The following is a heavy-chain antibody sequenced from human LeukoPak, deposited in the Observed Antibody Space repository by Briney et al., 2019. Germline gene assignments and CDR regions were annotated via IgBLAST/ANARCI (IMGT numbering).Heavy chain of an antibody. CDR1: GGSISSSSYY. J-gene: IGHJ3*02. CDR2: IYYSGST. V-gene: IGHV4-39*07. Sequence: SETLSLTCTVSGGSISSSSYYWGWIRQPPGTGLEWIGSIYYSGSTYYNPSLKSRVTISVDTSKNQFSLKLSSVTAADTAVYYCARVGGGDYPKVFDIWGQGTMVTVSS. D-gene: IGHD4-17*01. CDR3: ARVGGGDYPKVFDI.